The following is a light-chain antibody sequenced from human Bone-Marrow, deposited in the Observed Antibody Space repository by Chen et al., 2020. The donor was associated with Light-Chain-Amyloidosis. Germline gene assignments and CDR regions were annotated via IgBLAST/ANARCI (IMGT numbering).Light chain of an antibody. V-gene: IGLV2-14*03. CDR3: SSYTVSSTWV. CDR1: RSDVGGYNF. J-gene: IGLJ3*02. Sequence: QSALIQHAPVSGSPGQSLSISCTGSRSDVGGYNFVSCYRQLPGKAPKLLIYDVANRPSGVSYRFSGSKSGNTASLTVSWLQAEYEADYYCSSYTVSSTWVFGGGTKLTIL. CDR2: DVA.